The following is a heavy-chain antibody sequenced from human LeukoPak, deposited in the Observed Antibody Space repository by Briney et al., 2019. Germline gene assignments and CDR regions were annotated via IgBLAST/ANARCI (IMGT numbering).Heavy chain of an antibody. Sequence: GASVKVSCKPSGYIFTNYGISWVRQAPGQGLEWMGWISAYNGNTNYAQKLQGRVTMTTDTSTSTAYMELRSLRSDDTAVYYCARDLGHYDSSGYYSLDAFDIWGQGTMVTVSS. CDR2: ISAYNGNT. D-gene: IGHD3-22*01. CDR1: GYIFTNYG. J-gene: IGHJ3*02. CDR3: ARDLGHYDSSGYYSLDAFDI. V-gene: IGHV1-18*01.